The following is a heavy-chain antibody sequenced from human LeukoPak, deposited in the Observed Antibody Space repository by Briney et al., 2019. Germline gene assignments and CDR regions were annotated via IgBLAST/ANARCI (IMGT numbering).Heavy chain of an antibody. CDR3: ARDSGTTGEVKFDP. CDR1: GGSISSYY. CDR2: IFYSGRT. D-gene: IGHD3-10*01. V-gene: IGHV4-59*12. Sequence: SETLSLTCTVSGGSISSYYWNWIRQPPGKGLEWIGYIFYSGRTSYNPSLKSRVTMSVDTSKNQFSLKLSSVTAADTAVYYCARDSGTTGEVKFDPWGQGTLVTVSS. J-gene: IGHJ5*02.